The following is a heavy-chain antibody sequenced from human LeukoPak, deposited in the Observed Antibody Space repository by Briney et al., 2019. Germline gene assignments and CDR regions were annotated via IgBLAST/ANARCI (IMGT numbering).Heavy chain of an antibody. V-gene: IGHV1-69*13. CDR2: IIPIFGTA. CDR3: ARSRYGDRPHYYYGMDV. Sequence: ASVEVSCKASGGTFSSYAISWVRQAPGQGLEWMGGIIPIFGTANYAQKFQGRVTITADESTSTAYMELSSLRSEDTAVYYCARSRYGDRPHYYYGMDVWGQGTTVTVSS. CDR1: GGTFSSYA. D-gene: IGHD4-17*01. J-gene: IGHJ6*02.